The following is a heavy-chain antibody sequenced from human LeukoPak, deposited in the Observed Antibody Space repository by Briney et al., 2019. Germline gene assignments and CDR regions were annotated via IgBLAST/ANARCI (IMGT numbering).Heavy chain of an antibody. V-gene: IGHV1-18*01. D-gene: IGHD4-23*01. J-gene: IGHJ6*03. CDR3: ASGNNFYYYYYMDL. CDR2: ITAYNDNT. Sequence: ASVKVSCKASGYTFPTYAFYWVRQAPGQGLEWMGWITAYNDNTNYAQKFQGRVTMTTDTSTSTAYMELRSLRSDDTAVYYCASGNNFYYYYYMDLRGKGTTVTVSS. CDR1: GYTFPTYA.